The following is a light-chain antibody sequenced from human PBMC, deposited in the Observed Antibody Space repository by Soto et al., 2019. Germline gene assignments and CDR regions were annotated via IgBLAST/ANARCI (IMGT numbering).Light chain of an antibody. V-gene: IGKV3-20*01. J-gene: IGKJ5*01. CDR1: QSVDNNY. Sequence: EIVLTQPPGTLSFSPGEEATLSCRASQSVDNNYLAWYQQQPGQTPRLILYGASGRADGSPHRFSGSGGGADFTLTTSKVEPADFAVYYCQQYGTPRSVTCGQGTRGEI. CDR2: GAS. CDR3: QQYGTPRSVT.